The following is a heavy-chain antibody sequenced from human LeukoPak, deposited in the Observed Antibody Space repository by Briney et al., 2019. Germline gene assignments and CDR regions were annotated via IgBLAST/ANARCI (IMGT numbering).Heavy chain of an antibody. V-gene: IGHV3-23*01. D-gene: IGHD2-2*01. CDR2: ISASGGTT. Sequence: GGSLRLSCAASGFTFNNYAMSWGRQAPGKWLEWVSAISASGGTTYYADSVKGRFTISRDNSENTLFLQMNSLRAEDTAVYYCAKEPREYCSSTSCPNWFDSWGQGTLVTVSS. CDR3: AKEPREYCSSTSCPNWFDS. CDR1: GFTFNNYA. J-gene: IGHJ5*01.